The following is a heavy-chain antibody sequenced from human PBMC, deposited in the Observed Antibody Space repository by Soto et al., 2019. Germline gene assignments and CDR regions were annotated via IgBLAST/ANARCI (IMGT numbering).Heavy chain of an antibody. J-gene: IGHJ6*02. CDR1: GFTFTSSA. V-gene: IGHV1-58*01. D-gene: IGHD1-26*01. Sequence: VASVKVSCKASGFTFTSSAVQWVRQARGQRLEWIGWIVVGSGNTNYAQKFQERVTITRDMSTSTAYMELSSLRSEDTAVYYCAADSGSYYGVYYYGMDVCGQGTTVTVSS. CDR2: IVVGSGNT. CDR3: AADSGSYYGVYYYGMDV.